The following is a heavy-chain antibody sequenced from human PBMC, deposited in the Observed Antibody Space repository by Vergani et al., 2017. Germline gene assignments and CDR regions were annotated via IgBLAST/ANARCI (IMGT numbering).Heavy chain of an antibody. CDR3: AGDYGGNSGFDY. V-gene: IGHV1-46*01. D-gene: IGHD4-23*01. CDR1: GYPFTSYY. J-gene: IGHJ4*02. Sequence: QVQLVQSGAEVKKPGASVKVSCKASGYPFTSYYMHWVRQAPGQGLEWMGIINPSGGSTSYAQKFQGRVTMTRDTSTSTVYMELSSLRSEDTAVYYCAGDYGGNSGFDYWGQGTLVTVSS. CDR2: INPSGGST.